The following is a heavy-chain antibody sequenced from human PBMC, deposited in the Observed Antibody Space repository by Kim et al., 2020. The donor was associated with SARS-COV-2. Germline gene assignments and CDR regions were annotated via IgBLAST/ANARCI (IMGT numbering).Heavy chain of an antibody. CDR1: GFTFSSYS. D-gene: IGHD6-6*01. V-gene: IGHV3-21*01. CDR3: ARDPLPSSSEDY. J-gene: IGHJ4*02. CDR2: ISSSSSYI. Sequence: GGSLRLSCAASGFTFSSYSMNWVRQAPGKGLEWVSSISSSSSYIYHADSVKGRFTISRDNAKNSLYLQMNSLRAEDTAVYYCARDPLPSSSEDYWGQGTLVTVSS.